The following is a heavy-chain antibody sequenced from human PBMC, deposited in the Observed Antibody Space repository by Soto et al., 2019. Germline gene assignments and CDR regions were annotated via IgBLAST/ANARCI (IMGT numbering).Heavy chain of an antibody. Sequence: ASVKVSCKASGYTFTSYYMHWVRQAPGQGLEWMGIINPSGGSTSYAQKFQGRVTMTRDTSTSTVYMELSSLRSEDTAVYYCRLYYYDSSLPRYYFDYWGQGTLVTVSS. V-gene: IGHV1-46*01. D-gene: IGHD3-22*01. J-gene: IGHJ4*02. CDR2: INPSGGST. CDR1: GYTFTSYY. CDR3: RLYYYDSSLPRYYFDY.